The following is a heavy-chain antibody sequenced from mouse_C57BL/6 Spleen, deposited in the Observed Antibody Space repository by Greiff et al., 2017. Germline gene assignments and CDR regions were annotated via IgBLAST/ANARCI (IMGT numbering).Heavy chain of an antibody. J-gene: IGHJ3*01. Sequence: QVQLQQPGAELVKPGASVKMSCKASGYTFTSYWITWVKQRPGQGLEWIGDIYPGSGSTNYNEKFKSKATLTIDTSSSTAYMQLSSLTSEDSAVYYCARPLDSSGYWFAYWGQGTLVTVSA. CDR1: GYTFTSYW. CDR2: IYPGSGST. V-gene: IGHV1-55*01. D-gene: IGHD3-2*02. CDR3: ARPLDSSGYWFAY.